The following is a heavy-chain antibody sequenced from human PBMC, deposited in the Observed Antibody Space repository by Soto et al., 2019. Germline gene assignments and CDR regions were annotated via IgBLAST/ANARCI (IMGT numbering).Heavy chain of an antibody. J-gene: IGHJ4*02. CDR3: ARELERVFDY. CDR2: INHSGST. V-gene: IGHV4-34*01. Sequence: ETLSLTCAVYGGSFSGYYWSWIRQPPGKGLEWIGEINHSGSTNYNPSLKSRVTISVDTSKNQFSLKLSSVTAADTAVYYCARELERVFDYWGQGTLVTVSS. D-gene: IGHD1-1*01. CDR1: GGSFSGYY.